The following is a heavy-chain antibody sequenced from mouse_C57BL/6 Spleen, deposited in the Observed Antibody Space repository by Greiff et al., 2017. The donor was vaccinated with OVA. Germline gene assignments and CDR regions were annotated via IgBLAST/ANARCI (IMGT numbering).Heavy chain of an antibody. CDR1: GYTFTSYW. V-gene: IGHV1-69*01. CDR3: ARPLYGSSYEGVFDY. CDR2: IDPSDSYT. D-gene: IGHD1-1*01. J-gene: IGHJ2*01. Sequence: QVQLQQPGAELVMPGASVKLSCKASGYTFTSYWMHWVKQRPGQGLEWIGEIDPSDSYTNYNQKFKGKSTLTVDKSSSTAYMQLSSLTSEDSAVYYCARPLYGSSYEGVFDYWGQGTTLTVSS.